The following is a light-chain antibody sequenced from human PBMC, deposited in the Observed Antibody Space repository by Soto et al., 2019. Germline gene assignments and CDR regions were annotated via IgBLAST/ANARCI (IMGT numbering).Light chain of an antibody. Sequence: QSLLTQPPSVSGAPGQRVAISCTGSSSNIGAEYDVHWYQQLPGTAPKRLIYGDNNRPSGVPDRFSGSKSGTSASLAITGLQPEDEADYYCQSYDSSLTTFVLGKGTKVTV. CDR3: QSYDSSLTTFV. CDR1: SSNIGAEYD. V-gene: IGLV1-40*01. J-gene: IGLJ6*01. CDR2: GDN.